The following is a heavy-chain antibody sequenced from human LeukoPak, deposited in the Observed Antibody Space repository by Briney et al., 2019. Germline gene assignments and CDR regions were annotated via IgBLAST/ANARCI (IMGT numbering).Heavy chain of an antibody. CDR2: IRSKAYGGTT. V-gene: IGHV3-49*03. J-gene: IGHJ4*02. Sequence: GGSLRLSCTASGFTFGDYATSWFRQAPGKGLEWVGFIRSKAYGGTTEYAASVKGRFTISRDDSKSIAYLQMNSLKTEDTAVYYCTRASSSSWYAYWGQGTLVTVSS. CDR3: TRASSSSWYAY. CDR1: GFTFGDYA. D-gene: IGHD6-13*01.